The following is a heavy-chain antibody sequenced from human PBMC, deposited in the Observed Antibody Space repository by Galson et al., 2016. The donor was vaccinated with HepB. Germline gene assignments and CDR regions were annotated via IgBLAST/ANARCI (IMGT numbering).Heavy chain of an antibody. CDR1: GGTFSSYA. J-gene: IGHJ6*02. D-gene: IGHD2-21*02. CDR3: ARDNPYCGGDCLPHYYYYGMDV. Sequence: SVKVSCKASGGTFSSYAINWVRQAPGQGLEWMGGIIPMSGTANYAQKFQGRVTIIADESTSTVYMELSSLRSEDTAVYYCARDNPYCGGDCLPHYYYYGMDVWGQGTTVTVSS. CDR2: IIPMSGTA. V-gene: IGHV1-69*13.